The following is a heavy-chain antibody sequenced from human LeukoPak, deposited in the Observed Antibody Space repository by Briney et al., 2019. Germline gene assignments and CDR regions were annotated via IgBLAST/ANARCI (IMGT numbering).Heavy chain of an antibody. CDR3: AREHTIFGVVITGGFDY. Sequence: ASVKVSCKASGYTFTSYGISWVRQAPGQGLEWMGWISAYNGNTNYAQKLQGRATMTTDTSTSTAYMELRSLRSDDTAVYYCAREHTIFGVVITGGFDYWGQGTLVTVSS. V-gene: IGHV1-18*01. D-gene: IGHD3-3*01. CDR1: GYTFTSYG. CDR2: ISAYNGNT. J-gene: IGHJ4*02.